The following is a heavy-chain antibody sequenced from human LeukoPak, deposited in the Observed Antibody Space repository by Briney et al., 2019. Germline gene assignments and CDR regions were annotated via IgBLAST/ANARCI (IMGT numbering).Heavy chain of an antibody. J-gene: IGHJ4*02. Sequence: PSETLSLTCTVSVGSISSYYWTWIRQSPQKGLEWIGYIYDTGSTRYNPSLESRATISVDPSKNQFSLKLSAVTAADTAVYYCARLTTRPGGIRPLILDYWGQGTLVTVSS. V-gene: IGHV4-59*01. D-gene: IGHD3-16*01. CDR3: ARLTTRPGGIRPLILDY. CDR2: IYDTGST. CDR1: VGSISSYY.